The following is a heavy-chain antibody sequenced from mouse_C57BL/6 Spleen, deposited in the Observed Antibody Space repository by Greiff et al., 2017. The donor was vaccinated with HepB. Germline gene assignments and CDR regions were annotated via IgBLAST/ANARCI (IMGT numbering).Heavy chain of an antibody. J-gene: IGHJ1*03. D-gene: IGHD1-2*01. CDR3: ARRRLNWYFDV. Sequence: EVKLVESGGGLVKPGGSLKLSCAASGFTFSDYGMHWVRQAPEKGLEWVAYISSGSSTIYYADTVKGRFTISRDNAKNTLFLQMTSLRSEDTAMYYCARRRLNWYFDVWGTGTTVTVSS. CDR1: GFTFSDYG. CDR2: ISSGSSTI. V-gene: IGHV5-17*01.